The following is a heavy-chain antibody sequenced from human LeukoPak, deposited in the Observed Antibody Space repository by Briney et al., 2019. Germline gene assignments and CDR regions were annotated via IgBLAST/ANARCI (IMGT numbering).Heavy chain of an antibody. D-gene: IGHD5-12*01. V-gene: IGHV3-9*01. CDR1: GFTFDDYA. CDR2: INWNSDTI. CDR3: ATKGGGDSGYGIFDY. J-gene: IGHJ4*02. Sequence: GGSLRLSCAVSGFTFDDYAMHWVRLVPGKGLEWVSGINWNSDTIVYGDSVKGRFTISRDNAKNSLYLQMNSLRPEDTALYYCATKGGGDSGYGIFDYWRQGTLVTVSS.